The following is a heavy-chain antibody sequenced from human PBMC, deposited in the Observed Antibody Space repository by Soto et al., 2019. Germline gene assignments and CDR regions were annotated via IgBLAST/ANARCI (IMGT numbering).Heavy chain of an antibody. CDR2: INPNSGGT. CDR1: GYTFTGYY. J-gene: IGHJ6*02. D-gene: IGHD3-10*01. V-gene: IGHV1-2*04. Sequence: ASVKVSCKASGYTFTGYYMHWVRQAPGQGLEWMGWINPNSGGTNYAQKFQGWVTMTRDTSISTAYMELSRLRSDDTAVYYCARERITMVRGVIIRSGMDVWGQGTTVTVSS. CDR3: ARERITMVRGVIIRSGMDV.